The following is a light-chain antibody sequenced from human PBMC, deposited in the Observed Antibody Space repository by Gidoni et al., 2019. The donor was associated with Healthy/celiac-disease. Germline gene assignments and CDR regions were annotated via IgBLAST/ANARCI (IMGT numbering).Light chain of an antibody. CDR2: DAS. CDR3: QQRSNWPLT. CDR1: QSVSSY. V-gene: IGKV3-11*01. J-gene: IGKJ4*01. Sequence: EIVLTQSPATLSLSPGERATLSCRASQSVSSYLAWYQQKTGQAPRLLIYDASNRATGIPARFSGSGSGTDFTLTISSLEPEDFAVYYCQQRSNWPLTFGGXTKVEIK.